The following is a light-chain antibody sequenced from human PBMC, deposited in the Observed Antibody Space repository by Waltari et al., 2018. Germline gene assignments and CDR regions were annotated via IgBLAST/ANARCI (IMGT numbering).Light chain of an antibody. CDR1: KVGDKY. Sequence: SYELTQPPSVSVSPGQTASITCSGDKVGDKYACWFQQKPGQCPVLVIYQDTKRPSGIPERFSGSNSGNTATLTISGTQPMDEADYYCQAWDSTVVFGGGTKLTVL. CDR2: QDT. J-gene: IGLJ2*01. V-gene: IGLV3-1*01. CDR3: QAWDSTVV.